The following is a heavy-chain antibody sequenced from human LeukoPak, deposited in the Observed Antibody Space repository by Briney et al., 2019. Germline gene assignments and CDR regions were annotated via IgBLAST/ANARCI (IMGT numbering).Heavy chain of an antibody. V-gene: IGHV3-9*01. CDR3: TTIRPGY. J-gene: IGHJ4*02. CDR1: GFTFDDYA. Sequence: PGRSLRLSCAASGFTFDDYAMHWVRQAPGKGLEWVSGISWNSVNIAYAASVKGRFTISRDDAKNTLYLQMNSLRAEDTAVYYCTTIRPGYWGQGTLVTVSP. D-gene: IGHD5-12*01. CDR2: ISWNSVNI.